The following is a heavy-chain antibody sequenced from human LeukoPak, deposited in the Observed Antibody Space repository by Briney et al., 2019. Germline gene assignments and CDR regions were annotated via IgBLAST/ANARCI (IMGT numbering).Heavy chain of an antibody. Sequence: SDPLSLTCTVSGGSISSSSYYWRWIRQPPGKGLERTGSIYYSGSTYYNPSLKSRVTISVDTSKNQFSLKLSSVTAADTAVYYCARQEDYGSGSHYLDYWGQGTLVSVS. CDR1: GGSISSSSYY. CDR2: IYYSGST. D-gene: IGHD3-10*01. J-gene: IGHJ4*02. CDR3: ARQEDYGSGSHYLDY. V-gene: IGHV4-39*01.